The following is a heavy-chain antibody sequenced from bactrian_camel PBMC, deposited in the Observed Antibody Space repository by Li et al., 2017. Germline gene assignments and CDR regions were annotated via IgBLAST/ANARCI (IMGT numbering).Heavy chain of an antibody. V-gene: IGHV3-2*01. CDR2: IYTGGGST. D-gene: IGHD6*01. CDR3: VRDAGTPYGYNY. J-gene: IGHJ4*01. CDR1: GFPFRTYY. Sequence: HVQLVESGGGSVQDGGSLRLSCAASGFPFRTYYMSWVRQAPGKGLEWVSSIYTGGGSTYYADSVKGRFTISKDNAKNTLYLQMNSLKPEDTAVYYCVRDAGTPYGYNYWGQGTQVTVS.